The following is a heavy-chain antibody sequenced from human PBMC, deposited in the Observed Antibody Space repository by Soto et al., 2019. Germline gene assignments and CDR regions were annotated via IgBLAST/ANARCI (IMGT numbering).Heavy chain of an antibody. V-gene: IGHV4-4*02. Sequence: QVQLQESGPGLVKPSGTLSLTCAVSGGSISSSNWWSWVRQPPGKGLEWIGEIYHSGSTNYNPSLKSRVTISVDKSKNQFSLKLSSVTAADTAVYYCAINWEGGQLLFWDSGRANWFDPWGQGTLVTVSS. J-gene: IGHJ5*02. CDR2: IYHSGST. D-gene: IGHD2-2*01. CDR1: GGSISSSNW. CDR3: AINWEGGQLLFWDSGRANWFDP.